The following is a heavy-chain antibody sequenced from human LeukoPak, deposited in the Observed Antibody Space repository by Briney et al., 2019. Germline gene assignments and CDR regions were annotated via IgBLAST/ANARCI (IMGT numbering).Heavy chain of an antibody. V-gene: IGHV3-23*01. CDR2: ISGSGGNT. D-gene: IGHD6-19*01. CDR3: ANLYSSGYADY. Sequence: GESLRLSCAASGFTFSSYAMSWVRQAPGKGLEWVSTISGSGGNTYYADSVNGRFTISRDNSRNVLYLQMYSLRAEDTAVYYCANLYSSGYADYWGQGTLVTVSS. J-gene: IGHJ4*02. CDR1: GFTFSSYA.